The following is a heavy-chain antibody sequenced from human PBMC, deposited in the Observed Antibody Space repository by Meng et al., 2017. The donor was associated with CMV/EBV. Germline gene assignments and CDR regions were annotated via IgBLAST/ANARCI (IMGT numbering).Heavy chain of an antibody. D-gene: IGHD6-13*01. CDR1: GFTFSDYY. CDR2: ISSSGSTI. V-gene: IGHV3-11*01. Sequence: GESLKISCAASGFTFSDYYMSWIRQAPGKGLEWVSYISSSGSTIYYADSVKGRFTISRDNAKNSLYLQMNSLRAEDTAVYYCARVRGSIAAGGGPNQRGYYYGMDVWGQGTTVTVSS. J-gene: IGHJ6*02. CDR3: ARVRGSIAAGGGPNQRGYYYGMDV.